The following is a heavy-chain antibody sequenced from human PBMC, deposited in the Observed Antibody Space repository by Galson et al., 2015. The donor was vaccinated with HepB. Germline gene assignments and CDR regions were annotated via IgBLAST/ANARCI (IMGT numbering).Heavy chain of an antibody. CDR3: VRWTSQHSGYDE. J-gene: IGHJ4*02. D-gene: IGHD5-12*01. CDR2: MGFSESST. V-gene: IGHV3-64D*06. CDR1: GYTFRSFA. Sequence: SLKLSCAASGYTFRSFAMHWVRQAPGKGPEFVSGMGFSESSTHYTDSVKGRFSISRDNTKNTLYLQMSSLRLEDTAVYYCVRWTSQHSGYDEWGQGTQVTVSS.